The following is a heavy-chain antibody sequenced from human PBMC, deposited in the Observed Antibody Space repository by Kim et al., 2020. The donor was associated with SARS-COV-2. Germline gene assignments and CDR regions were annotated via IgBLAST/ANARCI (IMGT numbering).Heavy chain of an antibody. CDR3: ARESGMGLPLWSLHYYYYGMDV. V-gene: IGHV3-30*04. D-gene: IGHD3-3*01. CDR1: GFTFSSYA. CDR2: ISYDGSNK. J-gene: IGHJ6*02. Sequence: GGSLRLSCAASGFTFSSYAMHWVRQAPGKGLEWVAVISYDGSNKYYADSVKGRFTISRDNSKNTLYLQMNSLRAEDTAVYYCARESGMGLPLWSLHYYYYGMDVWSQGTTVTVSS.